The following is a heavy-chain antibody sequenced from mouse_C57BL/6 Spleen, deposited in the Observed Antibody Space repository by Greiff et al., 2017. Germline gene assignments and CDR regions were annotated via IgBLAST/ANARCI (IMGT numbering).Heavy chain of an antibody. CDR2: IHPSDGDT. V-gene: IGHV1-74*01. J-gene: IGHJ4*01. CDR1: GSTFTSYW. Sequence: VQLQQPGAELVKPGASVKMSCKASGSTFTSYWMHWVKQRPGHGLEWIGRIHPSDGDTNYNQKLKGKATLTVDKSASTAYMQLSSLTSEDSAFSYCAIDDYDERWCYWGQGTSVTVSS. CDR3: AIDDYDERWCY. D-gene: IGHD2-4*01.